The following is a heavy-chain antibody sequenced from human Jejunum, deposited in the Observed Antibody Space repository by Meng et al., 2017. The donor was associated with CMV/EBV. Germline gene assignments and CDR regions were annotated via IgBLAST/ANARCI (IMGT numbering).Heavy chain of an antibody. D-gene: IGHD3-10*01. V-gene: IGHV4-34*02. J-gene: IGHJ4*02. CDR3: ARRVGSGKYYLDY. CDR1: DGSFSGHY. CDR2: INYSESM. Sequence: QVRLQLWGAGVLKPSETLSLSCAVYDGSFSGHYCSWIRQAPGKGLEWIGEINYSESMNYNPSLKSRVTLSVDVSRSQCSLKLRSVTAADGAVYYCARRVGSGKYYLDYWSQGGLVTVSS.